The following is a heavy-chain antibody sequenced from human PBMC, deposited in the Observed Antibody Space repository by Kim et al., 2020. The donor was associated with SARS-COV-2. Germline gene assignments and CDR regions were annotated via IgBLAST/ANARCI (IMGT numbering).Heavy chain of an antibody. Sequence: GGSLRLSCAASGFTFSSYGMHWVRQAPGKGLEWVAVISYDGSNKYYADSVKGRFTISRDNSKNTLYLQMNSLRAEDTAVYYCAKAHLELLDYYYYSMDVWGQGTTVTVSS. J-gene: IGHJ6*02. V-gene: IGHV3-30*18. D-gene: IGHD1-7*01. CDR3: AKAHLELLDYYYYSMDV. CDR1: GFTFSSYG. CDR2: ISYDGSNK.